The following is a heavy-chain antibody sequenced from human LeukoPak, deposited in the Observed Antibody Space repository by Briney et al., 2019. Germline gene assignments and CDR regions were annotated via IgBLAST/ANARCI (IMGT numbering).Heavy chain of an antibody. Sequence: GGSLRLSCAASGFTFDRYSMNWVRQAPGKGLEWVANIKQDGSEKYYVDSVKGRFTISRDNAKNSLYLQMNSLRAEDTAVYYCARPAGRWLQLDAFDIWGQGTMVTVSS. V-gene: IGHV3-7*01. CDR2: IKQDGSEK. J-gene: IGHJ3*02. D-gene: IGHD5-24*01. CDR1: GFTFDRYS. CDR3: ARPAGRWLQLDAFDI.